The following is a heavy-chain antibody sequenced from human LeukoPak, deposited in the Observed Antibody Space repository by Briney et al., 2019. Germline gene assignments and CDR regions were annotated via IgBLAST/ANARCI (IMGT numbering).Heavy chain of an antibody. CDR3: ARRYNWNDRWD. D-gene: IGHD1-1*01. CDR1: GGSISSTNYY. J-gene: IGHJ4*02. CDR2: IYYSGST. V-gene: IGHV4-39*07. Sequence: SETLSLTCTVSGGSISSTNYYWGWIRQPPGKGLEWIGSIYYSGSTYYNPSLKSRLTISLDTSRNQFSLRLSSVTAADTAFYYCARRYNWNDRWDWGQGTLVTVSP.